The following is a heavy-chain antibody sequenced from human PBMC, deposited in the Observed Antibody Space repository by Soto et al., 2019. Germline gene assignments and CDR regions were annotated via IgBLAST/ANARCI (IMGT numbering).Heavy chain of an antibody. CDR1: GYTFTTYG. D-gene: IGHD2-2*01. V-gene: IGHV1-18*01. J-gene: IGHJ6*03. Sequence: ASVKVSCKASGYTFTTYGISWVRQAPGQGLEYVGWISAYNADTNYAQNLQGRVTMTTDTSTSTAYMELRSLRSDDTAVYYCARMEGTSSYYMDVWGKGTTVTVSS. CDR3: ARMEGTSSYYMDV. CDR2: ISAYNADT.